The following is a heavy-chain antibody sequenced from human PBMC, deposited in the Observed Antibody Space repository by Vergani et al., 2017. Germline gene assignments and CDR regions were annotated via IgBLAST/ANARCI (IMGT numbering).Heavy chain of an antibody. V-gene: IGHV3-21*01. D-gene: IGHD3-10*01. CDR2: ISSSSSYI. CDR1: GSTFSSYS. J-gene: IGHJ4*02. CDR3: ARRATITMVRSLDY. Sequence: EVQLVESGGGLVKPGGSLRLSCAASGSTFSSYSMNWVRQAPGKGLEWVSSISSSSSYIYYADSVKGRFTISRDNAKNSLYLQMNSLRAEDTAVYYCARRATITMVRSLDYWGQGTLVTVSS.